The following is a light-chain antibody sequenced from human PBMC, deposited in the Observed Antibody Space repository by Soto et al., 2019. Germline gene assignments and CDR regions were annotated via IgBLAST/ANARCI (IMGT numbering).Light chain of an antibody. CDR2: DTF. CDR3: VQRSTWPWT. J-gene: IGKJ1*01. Sequence: IVLTQSPATLSLSPGARATLSCRAGQSVSNYLAWYQQNPGQAPRLLIYDTFNRATGIPARFSGSGSRTDFTLIISSLEPDDLAVYFCVQRSTWPWTSGQGTKVEIK. V-gene: IGKV3-11*01. CDR1: QSVSNY.